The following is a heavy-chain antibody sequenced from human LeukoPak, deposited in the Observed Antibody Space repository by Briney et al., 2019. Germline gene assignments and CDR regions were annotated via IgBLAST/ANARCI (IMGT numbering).Heavy chain of an antibody. D-gene: IGHD3-9*01. CDR3: ARWPRNYDILTGSICAFDY. J-gene: IGHJ4*02. CDR1: GGSVSSGSYY. V-gene: IGHV4-61*01. Sequence: PSETLSLTCTVSGGSVSSGSYYWSWIRQPPGKGLEWIGYIYYSGSTNYNPSLKSRVTISVDTSKNQFSLKLSSVTAADTAVYYCARWPRNYDILTGSICAFDYWGQGTLVTVSS. CDR2: IYYSGST.